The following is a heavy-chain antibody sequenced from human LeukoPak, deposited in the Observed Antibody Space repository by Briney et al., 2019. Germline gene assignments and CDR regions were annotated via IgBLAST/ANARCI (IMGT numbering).Heavy chain of an antibody. CDR2: IKQDGSEI. D-gene: IGHD1-26*01. J-gene: IGHJ4*02. V-gene: IGHV3-7*01. CDR3: AKESSGLPLPSTFDY. Sequence: GGSLRLSCAASGFTFSNYWMGWGGQGPGKGLEGGANIKQDGSEIYYVDSVKGRFTISRDTAKDSLYLQMNSLRAEDTAVYYCAKESSGLPLPSTFDYWGQGTLVTVSS. CDR1: GFTFSNYW.